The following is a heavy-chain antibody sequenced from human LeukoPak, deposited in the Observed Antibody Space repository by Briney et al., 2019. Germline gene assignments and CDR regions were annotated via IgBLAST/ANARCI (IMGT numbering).Heavy chain of an antibody. CDR2: ISGSGGST. J-gene: IGHJ4*02. CDR1: GFTFSSYD. D-gene: IGHD3-10*01. V-gene: IGHV3-23*01. CDR3: AKDLDFYGSGSFDY. Sequence: GGSLRLSCAASGFTFSSYDMSWLRQAPGKGLEWVSAISGSGGSTYYADSVKGRFTISRDNSKNTLYLQMNSLRAEDTAVYYCAKDLDFYGSGSFDYWGQGTLVTVSS.